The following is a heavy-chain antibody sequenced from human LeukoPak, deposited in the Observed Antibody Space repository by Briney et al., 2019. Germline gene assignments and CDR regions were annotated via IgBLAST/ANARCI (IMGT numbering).Heavy chain of an antibody. CDR1: GGTLGSYA. CDR2: FVPIFATA. CDR3: ARYQLLPSATPYYYYGMDV. J-gene: IGHJ6*04. Sequence: SLKVSCKASGGTLGSYAISCVRQASGHGLKWMGGFVPIFATAYYAQKLQGRVTITADESTSTAYMELSSLRSEDTAVYYCARYQLLPSATPYYYYGMDVWGKGTTVTVSA. D-gene: IGHD2-2*01. V-gene: IGHV1-69*13.